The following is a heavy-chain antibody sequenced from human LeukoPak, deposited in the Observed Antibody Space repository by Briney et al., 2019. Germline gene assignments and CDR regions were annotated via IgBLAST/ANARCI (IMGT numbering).Heavy chain of an antibody. Sequence: SETLSLTCTVSDDSISSYYWSWIRQPPGKGLEWIGDIYYTGSTTYSPSLKSRVLISLDMSKSQLSLNLRSLTAADTAVYYCATGATIGAKSDTFDFWGQGTLVTVSS. CDR3: ATGATIGAKSDTFDF. V-gene: IGHV4-59*03. CDR2: IYYTGST. J-gene: IGHJ4*02. CDR1: DDSISSYY. D-gene: IGHD1-26*01.